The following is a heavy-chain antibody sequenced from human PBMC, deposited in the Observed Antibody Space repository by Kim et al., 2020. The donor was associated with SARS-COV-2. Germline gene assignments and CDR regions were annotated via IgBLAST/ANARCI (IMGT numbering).Heavy chain of an antibody. Sequence: GGSLRLSCAASGFTFSTYAMTWVRQAPGKGLEWVSAISTSGTNTYYADSVKGRFTISRDNSKNTLYLQMNSLRAEDTAVYCCAKRMLSSSGNYYFDSWGQGTLVTVSS. CDR3: AKRMLSSSGNYYFDS. J-gene: IGHJ4*02. V-gene: IGHV3-23*01. CDR1: GFTFSTYA. D-gene: IGHD3-22*01. CDR2: ISTSGTNT.